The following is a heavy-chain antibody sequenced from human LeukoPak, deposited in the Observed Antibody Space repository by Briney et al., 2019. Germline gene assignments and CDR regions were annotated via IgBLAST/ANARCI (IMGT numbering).Heavy chain of an antibody. CDR3: AREKYDFWSGYPFDY. J-gene: IGHJ4*02. CDR1: GFTFSTYA. D-gene: IGHD3-3*01. Sequence: PGGSLRLSCAASGFTFSTYAMNWVRQAPGKGLEWVSVISFSGGNTNYADSVRGRFTMSRDNSKNTLYLQMNSLRAEDTAVYFCAREKYDFWSGYPFDYWGQGTLVTVSA. V-gene: IGHV3-23*01. CDR2: ISFSGGNT.